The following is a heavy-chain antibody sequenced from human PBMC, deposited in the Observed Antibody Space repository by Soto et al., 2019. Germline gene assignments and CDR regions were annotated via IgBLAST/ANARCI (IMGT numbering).Heavy chain of an antibody. CDR1: GFTFSTYA. CDR3: TRSCDGPSGSDY. V-gene: IGHV3-30-3*01. D-gene: IGHD6-25*01. CDR2: IAYDGINK. Sequence: QVQLVESGGGVVQPGRSLSLSCAASGFTFSTYAMHWVRQAPGKGLEWVAVIAYDGINKYYADSVNGRFTISRDNSRNTVNLQMNSLRAEDTAVYYCTRSCDGPSGSDYWGQGTLVTVSS. J-gene: IGHJ4*02.